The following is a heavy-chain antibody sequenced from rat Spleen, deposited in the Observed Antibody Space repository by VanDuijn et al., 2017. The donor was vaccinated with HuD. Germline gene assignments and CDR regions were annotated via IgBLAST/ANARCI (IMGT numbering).Heavy chain of an antibody. CDR3: ASLYSNYILYYFDY. CDR1: DYSITSSYT. CDR2: INSAGTT. Sequence: VRLLESGPGLVKPSQSLSLTCSVTDYSITSSYTWKWIRKFPGNKLEWMGYINSAGTTNYNPPLKSRISITRDTSKNHFFLQVNSVTTKYIATYYWASLYSNYILYYFDYWGEGVMVTVCS. J-gene: IGHJ2*01. V-gene: IGHV3-3*01. D-gene: IGHD1-2*01.